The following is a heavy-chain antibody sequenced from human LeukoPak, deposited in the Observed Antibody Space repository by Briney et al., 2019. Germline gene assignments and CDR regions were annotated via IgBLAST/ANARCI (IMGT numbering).Heavy chain of an antibody. V-gene: IGHV3-48*03. Sequence: GGSLRLSCAASGFTFSSYEVNWVRQAPGKGLEWVSYISSSGSTIYYADSVKGRFTISGDNAKNSLYLQMNSLRAEDTAVYYCARECCSSTSCYTPCDAFDIWGQGTMVTVSS. CDR3: ARECCSSTSCYTPCDAFDI. J-gene: IGHJ3*02. CDR2: ISSSGSTI. D-gene: IGHD2-2*02. CDR1: GFTFSSYE.